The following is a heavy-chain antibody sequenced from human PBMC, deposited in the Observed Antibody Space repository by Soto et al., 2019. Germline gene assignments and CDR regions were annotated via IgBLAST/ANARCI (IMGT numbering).Heavy chain of an antibody. D-gene: IGHD6-19*01. CDR2: INPNSGGT. CDR3: ARGQGSGWYEDLDY. CDR1: GYAFIAYH. Sequence: QVQLLQSGAEVKKPGASVKVSCKASGYAFIAYHMHWVRQAPGQGLEWMGWINPNSGGTNFVQKFQDWITMTRDTSINTVYMELRRLKSDDTAVYYCARGQGSGWYEDLDYWGQGTLVTVSS. J-gene: IGHJ4*02. V-gene: IGHV1-2*04.